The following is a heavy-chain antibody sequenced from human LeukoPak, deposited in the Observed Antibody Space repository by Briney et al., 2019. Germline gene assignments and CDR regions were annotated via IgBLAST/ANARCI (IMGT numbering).Heavy chain of an antibody. J-gene: IGHJ5*02. D-gene: IGHD2-2*01. CDR3: ARDFSRADLGWFDP. V-gene: IGHV4-59*12. CDR2: IYYSGSN. CDR1: GVSISSYY. Sequence: SETLSLTCTVSGVSISSYYWSWIRQPPGKGLEWIGYIYYSGSNNYNPSLKSRGTISVDTSKKQFSLKLRAVTAADTAVYSCARDFSRADLGWFDPWGQGTLVTVS.